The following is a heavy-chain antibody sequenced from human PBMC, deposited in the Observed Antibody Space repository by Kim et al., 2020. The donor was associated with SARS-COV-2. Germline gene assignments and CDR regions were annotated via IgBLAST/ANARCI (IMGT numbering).Heavy chain of an antibody. CDR2: IKQDGSEK. J-gene: IGHJ6*02. V-gene: IGHV3-7*01. CDR1: GFTFSSYW. Sequence: GGSLRLSCAASGFTFSSYWMSWVRQAPGKGLEWVANIKQDGSEKYYVDSVKGRFTISRDNAKNSLYLQMNSLRAEDTAVYYCASPPWGYSGYDWDYYYGMDVWGQGTTVTVSS. D-gene: IGHD5-12*01. CDR3: ASPPWGYSGYDWDYYYGMDV.